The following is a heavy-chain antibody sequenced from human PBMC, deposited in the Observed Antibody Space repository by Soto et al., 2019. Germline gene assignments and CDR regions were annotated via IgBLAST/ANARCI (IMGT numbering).Heavy chain of an antibody. J-gene: IGHJ4*02. CDR3: ARGLAVTTGGRFDY. D-gene: IGHD4-17*01. CDR1: GGSFSGYY. V-gene: IGHV4-34*01. Sequence: QVQLQPWGAGLLKPSETMSLTCAVYGGSFSGYYWSWIRQPPGKGLEWIGEINHSGSTNSNPSLKSRVTISVDTSKNQFSLKLSSVTAADTAVYYCARGLAVTTGGRFDYWGQGTLVTFSS. CDR2: INHSGST.